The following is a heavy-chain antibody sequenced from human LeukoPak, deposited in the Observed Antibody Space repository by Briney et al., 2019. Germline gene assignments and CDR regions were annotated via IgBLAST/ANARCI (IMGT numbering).Heavy chain of an antibody. CDR3: AKERVTTTTFDY. D-gene: IGHD4-11*01. Sequence: GALRLSCAASGFTFSTYAMSWVRRAPGKGREWVSLIIGSGGSTYYEDSVKGRFTISRDKGKNTLSLQMNSLRVEDTAVYYCAKERVTTTTFDYWGRGTLVTVSS. V-gene: IGHV3-23*01. CDR2: IIGSGGST. CDR1: GFTFSTYA. J-gene: IGHJ4*02.